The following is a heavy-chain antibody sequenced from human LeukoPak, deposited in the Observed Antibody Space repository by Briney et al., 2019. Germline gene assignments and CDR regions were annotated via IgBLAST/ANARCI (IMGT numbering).Heavy chain of an antibody. Sequence: PGGSLRLSCAASGFTLSDYAMSWVRQAPGKGLEWVSIISSSDDSTYYADSVKGRFTISRDNSKNTLYLQMNSLRADDTAVYYCATVYNSYFDYWGQGSLVTVSS. J-gene: IGHJ4*02. V-gene: IGHV3-23*01. D-gene: IGHD1-14*01. CDR3: ATVYNSYFDY. CDR1: GFTLSDYA. CDR2: ISSSDDST.